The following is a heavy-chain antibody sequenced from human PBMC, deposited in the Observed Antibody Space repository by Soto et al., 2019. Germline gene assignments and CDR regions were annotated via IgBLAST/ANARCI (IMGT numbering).Heavy chain of an antibody. D-gene: IGHD2-15*01. Sequence: GGSLRLSCAASGFTLSTYWMHWVRQVPGKGLVWVSRISSGGAYTNYAGSVKGRFTISRDSARNTLFLQMNYLTGEDTAVYYCARTFVDGMAGFGPWGQGTLVTVSS. CDR2: ISSGGAYT. J-gene: IGHJ5*02. V-gene: IGHV3-74*01. CDR3: ARTFVDGMAGFGP. CDR1: GFTLSTYW.